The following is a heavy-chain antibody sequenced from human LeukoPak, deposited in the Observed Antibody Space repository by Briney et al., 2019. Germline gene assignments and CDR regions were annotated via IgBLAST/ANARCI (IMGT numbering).Heavy chain of an antibody. CDR2: IYSGGST. CDR3: ASTAEGVVTAPPFDY. D-gene: IGHD2-21*02. CDR1: GFTVSSNY. J-gene: IGHJ4*02. V-gene: IGHV3-53*01. Sequence: GGSLRLSCAASGFTVSSNYMSWVRQDPGKGLEWVSVIYSGGSTYYADSVKGRFTISRDNSKNTLYLQMNSLRAEDTAVYYCASTAEGVVTAPPFDYRGQGTLVTVSS.